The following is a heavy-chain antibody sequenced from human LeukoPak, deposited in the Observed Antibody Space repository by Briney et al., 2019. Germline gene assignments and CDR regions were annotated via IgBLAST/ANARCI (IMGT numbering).Heavy chain of an antibody. J-gene: IGHJ4*02. V-gene: IGHV3-21*01. CDR1: GFIFSTYA. CDR2: ISPSSDYI. D-gene: IGHD3-16*01. CDR3: ARGRGTFGLYFFDY. Sequence: GGSLRLSCAASGFIFSTYAMDWVRQAPGKELEWVSSISPSSDYIHYADSVRGRFTISRDNAKNSLYLQMHSLSAEDTAVYYCARGRGTFGLYFFDYWGQGTLVTVSS.